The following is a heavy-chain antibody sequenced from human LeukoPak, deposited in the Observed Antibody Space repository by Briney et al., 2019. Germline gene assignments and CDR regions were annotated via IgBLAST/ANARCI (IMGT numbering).Heavy chain of an antibody. D-gene: IGHD4-17*01. CDR1: GYTFTGYY. Sequence: APVKVSCKASGYTFTGYYMHWVRQPPGQGLEWMGRINPNSGGTNYAQKFQGRVTMTRDTSISTAYMELSRLRSDDTAVYYCARDITYGDYADAFDIWGQGTMVTVSS. J-gene: IGHJ3*02. CDR2: INPNSGGT. CDR3: ARDITYGDYADAFDI. V-gene: IGHV1-2*06.